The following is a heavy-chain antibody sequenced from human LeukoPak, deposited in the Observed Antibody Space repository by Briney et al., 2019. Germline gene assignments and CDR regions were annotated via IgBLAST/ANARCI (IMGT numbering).Heavy chain of an antibody. V-gene: IGHV1-69*05. D-gene: IGHD3-22*01. CDR2: IIPIFDTT. Sequence: ASVKVSCKASGATFSSYAISWVRQAPGQGLEWMGRIIPIFDTTNYAQNFQGRVRISTDESTSTAYMEVSSLRSEDTAVYYCARVGYYDSSAQPWGQGTLVTVSS. CDR1: GATFSSYA. J-gene: IGHJ4*02. CDR3: ARVGYYDSSAQP.